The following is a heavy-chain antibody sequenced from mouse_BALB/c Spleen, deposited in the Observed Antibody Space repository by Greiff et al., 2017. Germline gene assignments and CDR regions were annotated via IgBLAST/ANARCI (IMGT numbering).Heavy chain of an antibody. CDR2: ISSGSSTI. V-gene: IGHV5-17*02. J-gene: IGHJ4*01. Sequence: DVMLVESGGGLVQPGGSRKLSCAASGFTFSSFGMHWVRQAPEKGLEWVAYISSGSSTIYYADTVKGRFTISRDNPKNTLFLQMTSLRSEDTAMYYCARSIYGSPAMDYWGQGTSVTVSS. CDR3: ARSIYGSPAMDY. CDR1: GFTFSSFG. D-gene: IGHD1-1*01.